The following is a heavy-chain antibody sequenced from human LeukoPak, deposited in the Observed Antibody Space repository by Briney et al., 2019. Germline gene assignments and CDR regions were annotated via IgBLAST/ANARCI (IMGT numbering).Heavy chain of an antibody. Sequence: GGSLRLSCAASGFTFSSYGMHWVRQAPGKGLEWVAVIWYDGSNKYYADSVKGRFTISRDNSKNTLYLQMNSLRAEDTAVYYCARDPMVRGVVYYFDYWGQGTLVTVSP. V-gene: IGHV3-33*01. J-gene: IGHJ4*02. CDR3: ARDPMVRGVVYYFDY. CDR1: GFTFSSYG. D-gene: IGHD3-10*01. CDR2: IWYDGSNK.